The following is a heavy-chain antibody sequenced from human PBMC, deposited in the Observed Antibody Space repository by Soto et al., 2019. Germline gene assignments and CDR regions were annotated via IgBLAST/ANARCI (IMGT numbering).Heavy chain of an antibody. J-gene: IGHJ4*02. D-gene: IGHD3-10*01. CDR2: IYWDDNK. CDR3: AERRGFGELHFDH. V-gene: IGHV2-5*02. CDR1: GFSLTTNGVA. Sequence: QITLKESGPTLVKPTQTLTLTCTFPGFSLTTNGVAVGWIRQPPGKAPKRLALIYWDDNKRYSPSLNRKLTITKDTTKDQVVLTIANNDPVGAAPYFCAERRGFGELHFDHWGQGTLVTVSS.